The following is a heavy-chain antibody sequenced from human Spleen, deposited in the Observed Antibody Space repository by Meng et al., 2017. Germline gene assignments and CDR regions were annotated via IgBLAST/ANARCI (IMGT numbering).Heavy chain of an antibody. D-gene: IGHD3-22*01. V-gene: IGHV3-74*01. CDR2: INSDGSST. CDR1: GFTFSSYW. Sequence: GESLKISCAASGFTFSSYWMHWVRQAPGKGLVWVSRINSDGSSTSYADSVKGRFTISRDNSKNTVFLQINSLRVEDTAVYYCAREAHDSSGYYYYTHSKYYFDYWGQGTLVTVSS. CDR3: AREAHDSSGYYYYTHSKYYFDY. J-gene: IGHJ4*02.